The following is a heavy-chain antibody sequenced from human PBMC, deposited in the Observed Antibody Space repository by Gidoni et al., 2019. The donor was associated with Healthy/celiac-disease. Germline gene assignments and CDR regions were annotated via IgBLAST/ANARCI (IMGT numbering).Heavy chain of an antibody. Sequence: EVQLLESGGGLVQPGGSLSLCCSASGFTFSSYAMSWVRLAPGKGLEWVSAISGSGGSTYYTDSVKGRFTISRDNSKNTLYLQRNSLRAEDTAVYYCAKDRSGYDIDYWGQGTLVTVSS. CDR1: GFTFSSYA. V-gene: IGHV3-23*01. J-gene: IGHJ4*02. CDR3: AKDRSGYDIDY. CDR2: ISGSGGST. D-gene: IGHD5-12*01.